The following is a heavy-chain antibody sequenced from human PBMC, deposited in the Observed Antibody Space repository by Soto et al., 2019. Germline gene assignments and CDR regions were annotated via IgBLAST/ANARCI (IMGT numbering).Heavy chain of an antibody. V-gene: IGHV1-24*01. CDR3: ATLKRGDIVALDY. Sequence: QVQLVQSGAEVKKPGASVKVSCKVSGYTLTELSMHWVRQAPGKGLEWLGGFDPEDGGTIYAQKFQGRVTMTENTSTDTAYMELSSRRAEVTAVYFCATLKRGDIVALDYWGQGTLVTVSS. CDR1: GYTLTELS. J-gene: IGHJ4*02. CDR2: FDPEDGGT. D-gene: IGHD5-12*01.